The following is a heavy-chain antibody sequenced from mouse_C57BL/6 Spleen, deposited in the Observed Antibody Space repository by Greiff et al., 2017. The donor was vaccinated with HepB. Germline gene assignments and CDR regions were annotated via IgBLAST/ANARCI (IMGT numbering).Heavy chain of an antibody. CDR1: GFTFSSYS. V-gene: IGHV5-9*01. CDR2: ISGGGGNT. Sequence: EVKLVESGGGLVKPGGSLKLSCAASGFTFSSYSMSWVRQTPEQRLEWVATISGGGGNTYYPDSVKGRFTISRDNAKNTRYLQMSSLRSEDTALYYCARQRDNGGSYAQWYFDVWGTGTTVTVSS. CDR3: ARQRDNGGSYAQWYFDV. D-gene: IGHD1-1*02. J-gene: IGHJ1*03.